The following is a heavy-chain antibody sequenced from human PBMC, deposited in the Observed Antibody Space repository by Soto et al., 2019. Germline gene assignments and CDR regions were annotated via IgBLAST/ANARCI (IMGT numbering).Heavy chain of an antibody. J-gene: IGHJ2*01. CDR2: INWNSRSI. CDR1: GFTFDDFA. CDR3: AKDRRAMNWYFDL. V-gene: IGHV3-9*01. Sequence: EVQLVESGGGLGQPGTSLRLSCAASGFTFDDFAMHWVRQAPGKGLEWVAGINWNSRSIDYADSVKGRFIISRDNAKKSIYLQLTNLRTEDTAFYYCAKDRRAMNWYFDLWGRGTLVVVSS.